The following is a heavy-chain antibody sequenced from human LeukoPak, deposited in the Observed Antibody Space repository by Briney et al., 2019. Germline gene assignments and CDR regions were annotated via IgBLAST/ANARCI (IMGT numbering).Heavy chain of an antibody. V-gene: IGHV3-48*01. D-gene: IGHD3-22*01. Sequence: QPGGSLRLSCAASGLTFSSYSMNWVRQAPGKGLEWVSYISSSSSTIYYADSVKGRFTISRDNAKNSLYLQMNSLRAEDTAVYYCARGQYYDIDYWGQGTLVTVSS. CDR3: ARGQYYDIDY. CDR2: ISSSSSTI. CDR1: GLTFSSYS. J-gene: IGHJ4*02.